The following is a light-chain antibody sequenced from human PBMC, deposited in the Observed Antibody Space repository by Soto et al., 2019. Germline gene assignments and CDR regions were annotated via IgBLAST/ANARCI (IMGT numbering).Light chain of an antibody. V-gene: IGKV3-20*01. CDR1: QSVSTRS. J-gene: IGKJ1*01. Sequence: EIVLTQSPGTLSLSPGERATLSCRASQSVSTRSLAWSQQKPGQAPRLLISGASSRAADIPDRFSGSGSGTDFTLTINRLEPEDFAVYYCQQYDSSPRTFGQGTKVDIK. CDR3: QQYDSSPRT. CDR2: GAS.